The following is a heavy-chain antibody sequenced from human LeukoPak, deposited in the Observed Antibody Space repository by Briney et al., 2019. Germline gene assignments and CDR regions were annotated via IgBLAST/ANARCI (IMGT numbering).Heavy chain of an antibody. CDR1: GGSISGHS. V-gene: IGHV4-59*08. CDR2: MYDRGNT. CDR3: ATASKKYSRGAFDI. Sequence: SETLSLTCTVSGGSISGHSWSWIRQPPGKELEWIGVMYDRGNTMYNPSLRSRVTISVDKSTNEVSLRLSSVTAADTAVYYCATASKKYSRGAFDIWGQGTMVTVSS. J-gene: IGHJ3*02. D-gene: IGHD3-22*01.